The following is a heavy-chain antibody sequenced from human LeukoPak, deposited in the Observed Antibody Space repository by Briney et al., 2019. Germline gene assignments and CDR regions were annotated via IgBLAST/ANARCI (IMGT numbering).Heavy chain of an antibody. J-gene: IGHJ6*02. Sequence: PGGSLRLSCAASGFTFSSYAVSWVRQAPGKGLEWVSAISGSGGSTYYADSVKGRFTISRDNSKNTLYLQMNSLRAEDTAVYYCAKEVVPAAIAYYYGMDVWGQGTTVTVSS. CDR3: AKEVVPAAIAYYYGMDV. CDR2: ISGSGGST. V-gene: IGHV3-23*01. D-gene: IGHD2-2*02. CDR1: GFTFSSYA.